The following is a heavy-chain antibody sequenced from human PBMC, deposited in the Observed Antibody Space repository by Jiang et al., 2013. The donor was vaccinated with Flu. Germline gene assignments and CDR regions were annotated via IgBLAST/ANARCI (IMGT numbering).Heavy chain of an antibody. D-gene: IGHD6-6*01. CDR2: IYYSGST. CDR3: ARVGRSSRSPFDY. V-gene: IGHV4-59*01. CDR1: GGSISSYY. J-gene: IGHJ4*02. Sequence: SLTCTVSGGSISSYYWSWIRQPPGKGLEWIGYIYYSGSTNYNPSLKSRVTISVDTSKNQFSLKLSSVTAADTAVYYCARVGRSSRSPFDYWGQGTLVTVSS.